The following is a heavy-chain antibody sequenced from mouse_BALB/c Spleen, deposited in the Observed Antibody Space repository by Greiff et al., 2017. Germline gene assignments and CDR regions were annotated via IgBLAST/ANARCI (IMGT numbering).Heavy chain of an antibody. V-gene: IGHV1-82*01. Sequence: QVHVKQSGPELVKPGASVKISCKASGYAFSSSWMNWVKQRPGQGLEWIGRIYPGDGDTNYNGKFKGKATLTADKSSSTAYMQLSSLTSVDSAVYFCARYYGSQPHFDYWGQGTTLTVSS. CDR2: IYPGDGDT. CDR3: ARYYGSQPHFDY. CDR1: GYAFSSSW. D-gene: IGHD1-1*01. J-gene: IGHJ2*01.